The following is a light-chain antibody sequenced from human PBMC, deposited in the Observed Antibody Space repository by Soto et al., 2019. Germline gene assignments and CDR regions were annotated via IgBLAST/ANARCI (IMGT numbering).Light chain of an antibody. CDR1: QNIGSW. V-gene: IGKV1-5*01. J-gene: IGKJ1*01. CDR2: DVS. CDR3: QQYNTYWT. Sequence: DFPITQSPSTLSASVADRGTITLGTSQNIGSWLAWYQQKPGKAPKVLIYDVSNLETGVPSRFSGSGSGTEFTLTISSLQDDDFATYYCQQYNTYWTFGQGTKVDIK.